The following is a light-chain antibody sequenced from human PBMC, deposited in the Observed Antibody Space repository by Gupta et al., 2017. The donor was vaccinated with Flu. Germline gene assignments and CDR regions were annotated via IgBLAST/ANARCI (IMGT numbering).Light chain of an antibody. J-gene: IGLJ2*01. CDR2: GNS. CDR1: SSNIVASYD. CDR3: QSYDSGLDVVV. V-gene: IGLV1-40*01. Sequence: GTISCTGGSSNIVASYDVHWYQQLPDQAPKLLIYGNSNRPSGVPDRFSGSKSGTTASLTITGLQAGDEADYYCQSYDSGLDVVVFGGGTKLTVL.